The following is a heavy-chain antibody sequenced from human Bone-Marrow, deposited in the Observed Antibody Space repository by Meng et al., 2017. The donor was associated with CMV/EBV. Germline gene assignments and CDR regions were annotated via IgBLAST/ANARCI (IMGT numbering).Heavy chain of an antibody. D-gene: IGHD4/OR15-4a*01. Sequence: GESLKISCKGSGYSFIDYWIGWVRQMPGKSLEVMGIIFPHDSDIKYSPSFQGQVTISVDKSISTAYLQWSTLKASDTAIYYCARHGLRGCIGANCYTSFYYFGMDVWGQGTTVTVSS. CDR3: ARHGLRGCIGANCYTSFYYFGMDV. CDR2: IFPHDSDI. J-gene: IGHJ6*02. CDR1: GYSFIDYW. V-gene: IGHV5-51*01.